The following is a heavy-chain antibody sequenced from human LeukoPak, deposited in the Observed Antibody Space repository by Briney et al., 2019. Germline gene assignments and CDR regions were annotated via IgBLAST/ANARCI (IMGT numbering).Heavy chain of an antibody. CDR1: GFTFRSYW. CDR3: AELGITMIGGV. V-gene: IGHV3-74*01. J-gene: IGHJ6*04. D-gene: IGHD3-10*02. CDR2: INSDGSST. Sequence: GGSLRLSCAASGFTFRSYWMHWVRQVPGKGLVCVSRINSDGSSTNYADSVKGRFTISRDNAKNSLYLQMNSLRAEDTAVYYCAELGITMIGGVWGKGTTVTISS.